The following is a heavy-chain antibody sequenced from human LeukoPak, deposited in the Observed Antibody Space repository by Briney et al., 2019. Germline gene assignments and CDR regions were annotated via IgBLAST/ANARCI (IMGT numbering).Heavy chain of an antibody. Sequence: PGGSLRLFCAASGFTFSRHWMTWVRQAPGKGLEGVAKIKPDGSTEFYVESVRGRFTISKDNAKNSLYLQMNGLTIEDTAIYYCTKEEWFRFDYWGQGNLVTVAS. J-gene: IGHJ4*02. D-gene: IGHD2-8*01. CDR1: GFTFSRHW. V-gene: IGHV3-7*03. CDR3: TKEEWFRFDY. CDR2: IKPDGSTE.